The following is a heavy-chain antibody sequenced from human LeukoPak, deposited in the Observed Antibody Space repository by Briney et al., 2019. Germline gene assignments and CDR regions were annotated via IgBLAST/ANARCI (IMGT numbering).Heavy chain of an antibody. V-gene: IGHV4-59*12. CDR2: IYYSGST. CDR1: GGSISSYY. D-gene: IGHD6-13*01. J-gene: IGHJ4*02. Sequence: SETLSLTCTVSGGSISSYYWSWIRQPPGKGLEWIGYIYYSGSTNYNPSLKSRVTISVDTSKNQFSLKLSSVTAAGTAVYYCARDVESAGAYWGQGTLVTVSS. CDR3: ARDVESAGAY.